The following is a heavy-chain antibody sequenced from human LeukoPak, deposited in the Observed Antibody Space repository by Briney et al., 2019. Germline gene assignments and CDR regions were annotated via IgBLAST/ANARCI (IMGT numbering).Heavy chain of an antibody. J-gene: IGHJ4*02. D-gene: IGHD1/OR15-1a*01. V-gene: IGHV4-39*01. CDR3: ARPARTGKVIDY. Sequence: SETLSLTCTVSGGSISSSNYYWGWIRQPPGKGLEWIGSIYYTGSTYYNPSLKSRVTISVDTSKNQFSLMLSSVTAADTAVYYCARPARTGKVIDYWGQGTLVTVSS. CDR2: IYYTGST. CDR1: GGSISSSNYY.